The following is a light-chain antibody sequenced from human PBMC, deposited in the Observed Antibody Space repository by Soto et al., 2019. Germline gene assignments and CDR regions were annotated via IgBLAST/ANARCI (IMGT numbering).Light chain of an antibody. CDR1: QSVSGY. V-gene: IGKV3-20*01. Sequence: EIVLTQSPATLSLSPGERATLSCRASQSVSGYLAWYQQKPGQAPRLLIYGASSRATGIPDRFSGSGSGTDFALTISRLEPEDFAVYYCHVHGSSPWTFGQGTKVDIK. CDR2: GAS. CDR3: HVHGSSPWT. J-gene: IGKJ1*01.